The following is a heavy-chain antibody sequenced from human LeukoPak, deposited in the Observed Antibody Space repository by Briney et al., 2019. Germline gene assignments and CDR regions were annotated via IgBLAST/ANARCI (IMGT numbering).Heavy chain of an antibody. CDR3: ARNLPYNYYGSGSYYTAIDY. CDR2: ISSSSSYI. J-gene: IGHJ4*02. D-gene: IGHD3-10*01. V-gene: IGHV3-21*01. Sequence: GGSLRLSCAASGFTFSSYSMNWVRQAPGKGLEWVSSISSSSSYIYYADSVKGRFTISRDNAKHSLYLQMNSLRAEDAAVYYCARNLPYNYYGSGSYYTAIDYWGQGTLVTVSS. CDR1: GFTFSSYS.